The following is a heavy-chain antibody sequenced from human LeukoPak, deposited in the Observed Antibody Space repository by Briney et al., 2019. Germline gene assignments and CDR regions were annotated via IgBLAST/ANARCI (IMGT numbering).Heavy chain of an antibody. CDR1: GASITIGDYY. Sequence: SETLSLTCTVSGASITIGDYYWSWLRQPPGKGLEWLGYIYHSGNSYYNPSLKSRVSISVDRSKNQFSLKLSSVTAADTAVYYCARAALAAAVDYWGQGTLVTVSS. V-gene: IGHV4-30-2*02. D-gene: IGHD6-13*01. J-gene: IGHJ4*02. CDR3: ARAALAAAVDY. CDR2: IYHSGNS.